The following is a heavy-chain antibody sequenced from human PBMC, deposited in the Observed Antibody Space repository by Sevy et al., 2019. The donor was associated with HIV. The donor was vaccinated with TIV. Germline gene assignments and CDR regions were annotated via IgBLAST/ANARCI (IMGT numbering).Heavy chain of an antibody. CDR3: AKGFCSGVTCPRDYYYYGMDV. V-gene: IGHV3-23*01. Sequence: GGSLRLSCSASEFTFSSYAMSWVRQAPGKGLEWVSSISGSGRFTYYADFVEGRFIISRDNSKNTLSVQMNSLRAEDTAVYYCAKGFCSGVTCPRDYYYYGMDVWGQGTTVTVSS. D-gene: IGHD2-15*01. CDR1: EFTFSSYA. CDR2: ISGSGRFT. J-gene: IGHJ6*02.